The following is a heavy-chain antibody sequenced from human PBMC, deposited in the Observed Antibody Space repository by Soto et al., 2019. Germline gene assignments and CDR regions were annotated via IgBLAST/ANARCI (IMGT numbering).Heavy chain of an antibody. V-gene: IGHV3-11*01. CDR1: GFSFSDYY. Sequence: QVQLVESGGGLVKPGGSLRLSCAASGFSFSDYYMSWIRQAPGKGLEWVSYISSSGSNKYYADSVKGRFTISRDNAKNSLYLQMNSLRAEDTAVYYCATTCSYSSNWYFNYWGQGTLVTVSS. J-gene: IGHJ4*02. CDR2: ISSSGSNK. D-gene: IGHD6-13*01. CDR3: ATTCSYSSNWYFNY.